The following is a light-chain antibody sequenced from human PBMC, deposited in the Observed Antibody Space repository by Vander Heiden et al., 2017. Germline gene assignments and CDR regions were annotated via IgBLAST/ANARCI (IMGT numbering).Light chain of an antibody. CDR2: AAS. Sequence: DIQVTQSLSSLSASVGDRVTITCRASQSISSYLNWYQQKPGKAPKLLIYAASSLQSGVPSRFSGSGSGTDFTLTISSLQPEDFAAYYCQQNYSTPPLTFGGGTKVEIK. CDR3: QQNYSTPPLT. CDR1: QSISSY. J-gene: IGKJ4*01. V-gene: IGKV1-39*01.